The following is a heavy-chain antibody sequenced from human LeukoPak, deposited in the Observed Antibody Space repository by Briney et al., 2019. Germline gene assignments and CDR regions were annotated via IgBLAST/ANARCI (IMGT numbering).Heavy chain of an antibody. V-gene: IGHV1-69*05. D-gene: IGHD2-15*01. Sequence: ASVKVSCKASGGTFSSYAISWVRQAPGQGLEWMGGIIPIFGTANYAQKFQGRVTITTDESTSTAYMELRSLRSDDTAVYYCARGEWYCSGGSCYSDYWGQGTLVTVSS. CDR1: GGTFSSYA. J-gene: IGHJ4*02. CDR3: ARGEWYCSGGSCYSDY. CDR2: IIPIFGTA.